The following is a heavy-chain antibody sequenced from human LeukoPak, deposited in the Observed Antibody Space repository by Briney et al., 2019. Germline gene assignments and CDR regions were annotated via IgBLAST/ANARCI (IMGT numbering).Heavy chain of an antibody. Sequence: SETLSLTCTVSGGSISSSSYYWGWIRQPPGKGLEWIGSIFYSGSTFYNPSLESRVTISVDTSKNQFSLRLSSVTAADTAVYYCARLDYYGSGSYDYWGQGTLATVSS. CDR3: ARLDYYGSGSYDY. V-gene: IGHV4-39*01. D-gene: IGHD3-10*01. CDR2: IFYSGST. J-gene: IGHJ4*02. CDR1: GGSISSSSYY.